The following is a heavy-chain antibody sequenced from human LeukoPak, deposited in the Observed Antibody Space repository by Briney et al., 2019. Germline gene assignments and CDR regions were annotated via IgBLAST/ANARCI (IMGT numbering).Heavy chain of an antibody. CDR3: AFEVLSSGWVS. Sequence: GASVKVSCKASGHTFTGYYIHWVRQAPGQGLEWMGRINPNSGGTNYAQKFQGRVTMTRDTSISTAYMELSRLRSDDTAVYYCAFEVLSSGWVSWGQGTLVTVSS. J-gene: IGHJ5*02. CDR2: INPNSGGT. D-gene: IGHD6-19*01. V-gene: IGHV1-2*06. CDR1: GHTFTGYY.